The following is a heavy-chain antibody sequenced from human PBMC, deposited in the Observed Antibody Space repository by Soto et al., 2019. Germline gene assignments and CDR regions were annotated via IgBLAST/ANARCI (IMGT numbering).Heavy chain of an antibody. J-gene: IGHJ6*03. CDR2: IYYSGST. D-gene: IGHD6-19*01. V-gene: IGHV4-39*01. CDR1: GGSISSSSYY. CDR3: ARHLGAGSGWPEPPAGTYYYYMDV. Sequence: SETLSLTCTVSGGSISSSSYYWGWIRQPPGKGLEWIGSIYYSGSTYYNPSLKSRVTISVDTSKNQFSLKLSSVTAADTAVYYCARHLGAGSGWPEPPAGTYYYYMDVWGKGTTVTVSS.